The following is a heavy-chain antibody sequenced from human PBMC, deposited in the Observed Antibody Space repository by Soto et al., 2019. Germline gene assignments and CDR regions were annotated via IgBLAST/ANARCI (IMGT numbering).Heavy chain of an antibody. Sequence: QVQLVQSGAEVKKPGSSVKVSCKSSGGTFGSYAISWMRQAPGQGLEWMGGVIPIFGTPHYAQKFHGRVTITADIPTSTAYLELSSLKSADTAVDYCAKIRWTISLQEEDAIWGQGTLVTVSS. CDR2: VIPIFGTP. D-gene: IGHD2-15*01. CDR3: AKIRWTISLQEEDAI. V-gene: IGHV1-69*06. CDR1: GGTFGSYA. J-gene: IGHJ4*02.